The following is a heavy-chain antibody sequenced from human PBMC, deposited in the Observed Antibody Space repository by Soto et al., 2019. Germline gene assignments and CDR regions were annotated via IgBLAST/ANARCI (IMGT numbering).Heavy chain of an antibody. V-gene: IGHV3-23*01. CDR2: ILVDGRT. Sequence: GGSLRLSCAASGFICSSYDMSWVRQAPGKGLEWVSTILVDGRTFYVDSVKGRLTISRDNSKNTVYLQMNSLTAGDTAQYYCAKATATGGGAFDICGQGTMVTVSS. CDR1: GFICSSYD. J-gene: IGHJ3*02. CDR3: AKATATGGGAFDI. D-gene: IGHD1-1*01.